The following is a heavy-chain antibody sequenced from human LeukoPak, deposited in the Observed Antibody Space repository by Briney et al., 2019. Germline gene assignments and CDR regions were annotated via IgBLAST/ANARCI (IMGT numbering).Heavy chain of an antibody. Sequence: GGSLRLSCAASGFTFSSYWMHWVRQAPGKGLVWVSRINTDGSSTSYADPVKGRFTISRDNSKNTLYLQMNSLRAEDTAVYYCAKEDSSGYYYEGDYWGQGTLVTVPS. V-gene: IGHV3-74*01. CDR2: INTDGSST. CDR3: AKEDSSGYYYEGDY. D-gene: IGHD3-22*01. J-gene: IGHJ4*02. CDR1: GFTFSSYW.